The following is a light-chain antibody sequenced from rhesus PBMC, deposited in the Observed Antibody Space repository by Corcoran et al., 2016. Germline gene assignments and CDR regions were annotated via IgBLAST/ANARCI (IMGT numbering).Light chain of an antibody. CDR3: QRHNRCPLA. CDR2: YAS. CDR1: QGSSND. V-gene: IGKV1S14*01. Sequence: DIQMTQSPFSLPASVGDTVTTTCRASQGSSNDLAWYQQKPEKAPRPLVYYASNLESGVPTRFSGGGAGTVFTLTISSLQPGGFSIYYCQRHNRCPLAFGEGTKVELK. J-gene: IGKJ4*01.